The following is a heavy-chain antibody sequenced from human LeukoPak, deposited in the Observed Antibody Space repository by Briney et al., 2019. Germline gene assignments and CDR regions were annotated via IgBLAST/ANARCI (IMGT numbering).Heavy chain of an antibody. V-gene: IGHV4-4*07. J-gene: IGHJ4*02. D-gene: IGHD4-23*01. Sequence: SETLSRTCTVSGGSISGYYWSWIRQPAGKGLEWIGRIYASGSTNYDPSLKSRVTMSVETSKKQFSLRLTSATAADTAVYYCARDPNSALWGQGTLVTVSS. CDR1: GGSISGYY. CDR3: ARDPNSAL. CDR2: IYASGST.